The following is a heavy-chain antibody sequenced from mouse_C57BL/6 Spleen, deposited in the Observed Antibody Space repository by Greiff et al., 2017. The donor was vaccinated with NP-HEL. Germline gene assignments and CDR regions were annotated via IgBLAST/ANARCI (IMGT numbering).Heavy chain of an antibody. CDR2: ISSGSSTI. CDR3: ARNGYGAWFAY. V-gene: IGHV5-17*01. Sequence: EVKLVESGGGLVKPGGSLKLSCAASGFTFSDYGMHWVRQAPEKGLEWVAYISSGSSTIYYVDTVKGRFTISRDNAKNTLFLQMTSLRSEDTAMYYCARNGYGAWFAYWGQGTLVTVSA. J-gene: IGHJ3*01. CDR1: GFTFSDYG. D-gene: IGHD2-2*01.